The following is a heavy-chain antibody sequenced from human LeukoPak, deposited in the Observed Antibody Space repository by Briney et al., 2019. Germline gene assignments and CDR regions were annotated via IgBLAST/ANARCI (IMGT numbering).Heavy chain of an antibody. CDR2: MNPNSGNT. CDR1: GYTFTGYY. CDR3: ARGEGRVRGVGDY. Sequence: ASVKVSCKVSGYTFTGYYVHWVRQATGQGLEWMGWMNPNSGNTGYAQKFQGRVTMTRNTSISTAYMELSSLRSEDTAVYYCARGEGRVRGVGDYWGQGTLVTVSS. V-gene: IGHV1-8*02. J-gene: IGHJ4*02. D-gene: IGHD3-10*02.